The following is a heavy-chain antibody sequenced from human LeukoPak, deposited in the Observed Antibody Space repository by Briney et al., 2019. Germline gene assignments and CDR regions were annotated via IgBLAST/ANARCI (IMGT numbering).Heavy chain of an antibody. CDR1: GFIFSSYG. J-gene: IGHJ4*02. D-gene: IGHD6-6*01. Sequence: GGSLRLSCAASGFIFSSYGMHWVRQAPGKGLEWVAVIWYDGSNKYYADSVKGRFTISRDNSKNTLYLQMNSLRAEDTAVYYCAKLDQAWSSSYFDYWGQGTLVTVSS. V-gene: IGHV3-33*06. CDR3: AKLDQAWSSSYFDY. CDR2: IWYDGSNK.